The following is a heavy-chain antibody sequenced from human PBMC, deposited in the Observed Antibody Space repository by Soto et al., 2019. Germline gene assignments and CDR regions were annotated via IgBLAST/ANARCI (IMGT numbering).Heavy chain of an antibody. D-gene: IGHD2-2*01. V-gene: IGHV5-10-1*03. J-gene: IGHJ3*02. CDR3: ARRYCSSTSCSDDAFDI. CDR2: IDPSDSYT. CDR1: GYSFTSYW. Sequence: EVQLVQSGAEVKKPGESLRISCKGSGYSFTSYWISWVRQMPGKGLEWMGRIDPSDSYTNYSPSFQGHVTISADKSISTAYLQWSSLNASDTAMYYCARRYCSSTSCSDDAFDIWGQGTMVTVSS.